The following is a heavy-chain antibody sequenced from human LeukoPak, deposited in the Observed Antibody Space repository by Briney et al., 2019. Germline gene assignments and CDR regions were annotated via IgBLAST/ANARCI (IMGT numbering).Heavy chain of an antibody. CDR1: GFTFSSYS. CDR3: ARDPELGVAYFDY. Sequence: PGGSLRLSCAASGFTFSSYSMNWVRQAPGKGLEWVSSISSSSSYIYYADSVKGRFTISRDNAKNSLYLQMNSLRAEDTAVYYCARDPELGVAYFDYWGQGTLVTDSS. CDR2: ISSSSSYI. D-gene: IGHD1-26*01. V-gene: IGHV3-21*01. J-gene: IGHJ4*02.